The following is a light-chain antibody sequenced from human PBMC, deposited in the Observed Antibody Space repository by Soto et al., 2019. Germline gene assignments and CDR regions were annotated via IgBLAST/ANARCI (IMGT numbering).Light chain of an antibody. V-gene: IGKV3-20*01. Sequence: EIVLTQSPGTLSLSPGERATLSCRASQSVSSTYLAWYQQKPGQAPRLLIYGASSRATGIPDRFSGSGSGTDFTLTISRLAPEDFAVYYCQHFGGTTFTFGQGTRLEI. CDR1: QSVSSTY. J-gene: IGKJ5*01. CDR2: GAS. CDR3: QHFGGTTFT.